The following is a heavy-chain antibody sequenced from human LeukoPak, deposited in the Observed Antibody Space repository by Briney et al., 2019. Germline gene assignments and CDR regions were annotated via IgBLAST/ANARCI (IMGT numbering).Heavy chain of an antibody. Sequence: GGSLRLSCAASGFTFSGYWMTWARQAPGKGLEWVANIKPDGSESYSVDSVKGRFTISRDNAKNSLYLQMNSLRPEDTAVYYCARERCRPLDNWGQGTLVTVSS. D-gene: IGHD1-14*01. CDR3: ARERCRPLDN. CDR1: GFTFSGYW. CDR2: IKPDGSES. V-gene: IGHV3-7*01. J-gene: IGHJ4*02.